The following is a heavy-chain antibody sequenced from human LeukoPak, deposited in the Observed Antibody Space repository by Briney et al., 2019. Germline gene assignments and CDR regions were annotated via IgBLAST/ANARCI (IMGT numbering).Heavy chain of an antibody. J-gene: IGHJ3*02. D-gene: IGHD3-3*01. CDR2: ISSSSSYI. Sequence: GGSLRLSCAASGFTFSSYSMNWVRQAPGKGLEWVSSISSSSSYIYYADSVKGRFTISTDNANNPLYLQMNSLRAEDTAVYYCARSLRNAFDIWGQGTMVTVSS. CDR1: GFTFSSYS. V-gene: IGHV3-21*01. CDR3: ARSLRNAFDI.